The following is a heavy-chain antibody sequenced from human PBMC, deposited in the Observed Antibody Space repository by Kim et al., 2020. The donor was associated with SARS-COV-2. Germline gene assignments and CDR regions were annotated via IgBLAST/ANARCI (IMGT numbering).Heavy chain of an antibody. CDR2: ISGDGGST. J-gene: IGHJ6*03. CDR3: AKDQTLYYYYYYMDV. CDR1: GFTFDDYA. V-gene: IGHV3-43*02. Sequence: GGSLRLSCAASGFTFDDYAMHWVRQAPGKGLEWVSLISGDGGSTYYADSVKGRFTISRDNSKNSLYLQMNSLRTEDTALYYCAKDQTLYYYYYYMDVWGKGTTVTVSS.